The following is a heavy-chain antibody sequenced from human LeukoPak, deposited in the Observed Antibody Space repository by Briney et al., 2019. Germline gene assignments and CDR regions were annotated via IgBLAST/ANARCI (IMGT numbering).Heavy chain of an antibody. CDR2: ISSSSSYT. Sequence: PGGSLRLSCAASGFTFSDYYMSWIRQAPGKGLEWVSYISSSSSYTNYADSVKGRFTISRDNAKNSLYLQMNSLRAEDTAVYYCARAGHARNYYGSGSYNDYWGQGTLVTVSS. CDR1: GFTFSDYY. D-gene: IGHD3-10*01. V-gene: IGHV3-11*06. J-gene: IGHJ4*02. CDR3: ARAGHARNYYGSGSYNDY.